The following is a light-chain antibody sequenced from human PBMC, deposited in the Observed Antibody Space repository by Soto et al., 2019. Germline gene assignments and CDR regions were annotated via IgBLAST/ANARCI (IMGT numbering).Light chain of an antibody. Sequence: SVLTQPASVSGSPGQSITISCAGTSSDVGGYNYVSWYQQHPGKAPKLIIFEVSNRPSGVSNRFSASKSVNTASLTISGLQTEDEADYFCSSYTSSNTYVFGTGTKATVL. V-gene: IGLV2-14*01. J-gene: IGLJ1*01. CDR3: SSYTSSNTYV. CDR1: SSDVGGYNY. CDR2: EVS.